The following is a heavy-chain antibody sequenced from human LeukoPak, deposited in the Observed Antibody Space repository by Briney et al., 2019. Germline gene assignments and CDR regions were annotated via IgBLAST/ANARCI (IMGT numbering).Heavy chain of an antibody. D-gene: IGHD5-18*01. V-gene: IGHV3-30*02. J-gene: IGHJ4*02. CDR2: IRYDGSNK. Sequence: PGGSLRLSCAASGFTFSSYGMHWVRQAPGKGLEWVAFIRYDGSNKYYADSVKGRFTISRDNSKNTLYLQMSSLRAEDTAVYYCAKADTAHYYFDYWGQGTLVTVSS. CDR1: GFTFSSYG. CDR3: AKADTAHYYFDY.